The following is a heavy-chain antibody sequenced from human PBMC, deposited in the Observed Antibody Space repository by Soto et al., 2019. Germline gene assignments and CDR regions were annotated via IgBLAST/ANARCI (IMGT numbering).Heavy chain of an antibody. CDR3: AKDPGFSYDFWSGPLY. J-gene: IGHJ4*02. D-gene: IGHD3-3*01. CDR1: GFTFSSYG. CDR2: IWYDGSNK. Sequence: GGSLRLSCAASGFTFSSYGMHWVRQAPGKGLEWVAVIWYDGSNKYYADSVKGRFTISRDNSKNTLYLQMNSLRAEDMSVFYCAKDPGFSYDFWSGPLYWGQGTLVTVSS. V-gene: IGHV3-33*06.